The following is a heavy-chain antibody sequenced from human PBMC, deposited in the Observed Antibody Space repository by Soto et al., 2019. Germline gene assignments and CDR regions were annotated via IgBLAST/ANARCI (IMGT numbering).Heavy chain of an antibody. CDR3: ARAAVAAGGPFDK. CDR2: VNHGGST. J-gene: IGHJ4*02. Sequence: PSYSLSLTCAVSGETVSGFFWGWIRQPPGKGLEWIGEVNHGGSTNYNPSLKSRVTISSDTSKNHFSLTLRSVTAADTAVYYCARAAVAAGGPFDKWGQGALVTVYS. D-gene: IGHD2-15*01. V-gene: IGHV4-34*01. CDR1: GETVSGFF.